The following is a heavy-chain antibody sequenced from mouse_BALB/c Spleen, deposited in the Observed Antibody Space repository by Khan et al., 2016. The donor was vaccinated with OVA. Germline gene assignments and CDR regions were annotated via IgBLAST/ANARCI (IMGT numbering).Heavy chain of an antibody. D-gene: IGHD1-1*01. CDR1: GYTFTDYY. V-gene: IGHV1-34*01. Sequence: VQLQQSGPELVKPGASVKMSCKASGYTFTDYYMNWVKQSHGKSLEWFGCIDPESDDTGYTQKFKGTATLTVDTSSSTAYLQLLSLTSEDTAVYYCASYCYGSVAYWGQGTTVTVSA. J-gene: IGHJ3*01. CDR2: IDPESDDT. CDR3: ASYCYGSVAY.